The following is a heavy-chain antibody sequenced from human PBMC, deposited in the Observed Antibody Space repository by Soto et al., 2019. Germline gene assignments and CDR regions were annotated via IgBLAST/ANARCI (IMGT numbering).Heavy chain of an antibody. CDR3: ARVYSSLDYGIDL. J-gene: IGHJ5*02. D-gene: IGHD6-19*01. V-gene: IGHV3-30-3*01. Sequence: QVYLVESGGGEVQPARSLRLSCAASGFNFRTYSMHWVRQAPGKGLEWVAVISYDGSDKYYADSVKGRFTISRDNSKNTLYLQMNSLRADDTAVYYCARVYSSLDYGIDLWGQGTLVTVAS. CDR2: ISYDGSDK. CDR1: GFNFRTYS.